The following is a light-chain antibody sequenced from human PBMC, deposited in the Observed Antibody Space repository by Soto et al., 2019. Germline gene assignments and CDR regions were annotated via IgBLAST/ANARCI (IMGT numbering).Light chain of an antibody. V-gene: IGKV3-11*01. CDR1: QSVSSY. Sequence: EIVLTQSPATLYLSPGERATLSCRASQSVSSYLAWYQQKPGQAPRLLIYDASNRATGIPARFSGSGSGTDFTLTISSLEPEDFAVYYCQQRSKWPPITFGQGTRLEIK. J-gene: IGKJ5*01. CDR3: QQRSKWPPIT. CDR2: DAS.